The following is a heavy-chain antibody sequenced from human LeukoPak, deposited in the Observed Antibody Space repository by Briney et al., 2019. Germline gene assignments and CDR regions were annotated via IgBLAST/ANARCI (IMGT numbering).Heavy chain of an antibody. CDR1: GGSISSGGYY. J-gene: IGHJ4*02. D-gene: IGHD3-3*01. Sequence: SETLSLTCTVSGGSISSGGYYWSWIRPHPGKGLEWIGYIYYSGSTYYNPSLKSRVTISVDTSKNQFSLKLSSVTAADTAVYYCARFLGFGYYADYWGQGTLVTVSS. CDR2: IYYSGST. CDR3: ARFLGFGYYADY. V-gene: IGHV4-31*03.